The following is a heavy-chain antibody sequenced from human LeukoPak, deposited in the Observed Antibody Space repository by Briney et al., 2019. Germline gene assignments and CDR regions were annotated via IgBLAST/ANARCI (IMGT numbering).Heavy chain of an antibody. J-gene: IGHJ3*02. CDR2: IIPIFGTA. V-gene: IGHV1-69*05. CDR3: AREGHRLDNPLDDAFDI. Sequence: SVKVSCRASGGTFSSYAISWVRQDPGQGLEWMGGIIPIFGTANYAQKFQGRVTITTDESTSTAYMELSSLRSEDTAVYYCAREGHRLDNPLDDAFDIWGQGTMVTVSS. D-gene: IGHD1-14*01. CDR1: GGTFSSYA.